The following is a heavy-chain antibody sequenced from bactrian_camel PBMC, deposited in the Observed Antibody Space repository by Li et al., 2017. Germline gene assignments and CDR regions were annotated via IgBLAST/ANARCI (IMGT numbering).Heavy chain of an antibody. CDR2: IMEGGGST. CDR1: GFTFSNYD. CDR3: AARFLEASCAVVHAIDN. V-gene: IGHV3S40*01. D-gene: IGHD2*01. Sequence: DVQLVESGGGLVQPGGSLRLSCAASGFTFSNYDMSWVRQAPGKGLEWVSAIMEGGGSTYYADSVRGRFSISLDTAKNTVFLQMNSLKPEDTATYYCAARFLEASCAVVHAIDNWGQGTQVTVS. J-gene: IGHJ4*01.